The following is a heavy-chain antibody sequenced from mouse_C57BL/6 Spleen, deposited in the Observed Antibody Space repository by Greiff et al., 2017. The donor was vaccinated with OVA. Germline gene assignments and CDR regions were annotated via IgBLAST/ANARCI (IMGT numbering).Heavy chain of an antibody. Sequence: VQLQESGAELVRPGPSVKVSCKASGYAFTNYLIEWVKQRPGQGLEWIGVINPGSGGTNYNEKFKGKATLTADKSSSTAYMQLSSLTSEDSAVYFCARCDEAWFAYWGQGTLVTVSA. V-gene: IGHV1-54*01. CDR3: ARCDEAWFAY. CDR1: GYAFTNYL. CDR2: INPGSGGT. J-gene: IGHJ3*01.